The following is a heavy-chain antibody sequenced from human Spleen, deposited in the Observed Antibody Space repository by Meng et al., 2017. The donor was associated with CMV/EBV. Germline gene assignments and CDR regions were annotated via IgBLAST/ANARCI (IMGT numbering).Heavy chain of an antibody. D-gene: IGHD3-10*01. CDR1: GGSFSGYY. V-gene: IGHV4-34*01. J-gene: IGHJ4*02. CDR2: INHSGNT. CDR3: ARDLYGPGSYSPPGY. Sequence: SETLSLIFAVYGGSFSGYYWSWIRQPPGKGLEWIGEINHSGNTNYNPSLKSRVTISVDTSKNQFSLKPSSVTAADTAVYYCARDLYGPGSYSPPGYWGQGTLVTVSS.